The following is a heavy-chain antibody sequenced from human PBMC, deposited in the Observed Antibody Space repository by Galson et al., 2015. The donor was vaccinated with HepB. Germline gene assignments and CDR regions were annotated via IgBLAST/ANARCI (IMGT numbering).Heavy chain of an antibody. Sequence: SLRLSCAASGFIFRPYWMSWVRQAPGKGLEWVANIKEDASEKLYVDSVKGRFTISRDNAKNSLHLQMNSLRAEDTAIYYCACFDYDFNYYYGMDVWGQGTTVTVSS. D-gene: IGHD3-3*01. V-gene: IGHV3-7*05. CDR1: GFIFRPYW. CDR2: IKEDASEK. CDR3: ACFDYDFNYYYGMDV. J-gene: IGHJ6*02.